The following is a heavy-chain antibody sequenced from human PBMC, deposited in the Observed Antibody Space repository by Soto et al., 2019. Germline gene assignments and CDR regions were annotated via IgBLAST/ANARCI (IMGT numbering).Heavy chain of an antibody. J-gene: IGHJ4*02. CDR1: GFTFSGSA. Sequence: GGALRLSCATSGFTFSGSALHWVRPASGKGLEWVGHIRSKANNYATAYVASVKGRFTISRDDSKNTAYLQMNSLKTEDTAMYYCTTTYYYDSSGYSPIDYWGQGTLVTVSS. CDR2: IRSKANNYAT. V-gene: IGHV3-73*01. D-gene: IGHD3-22*01. CDR3: TTTYYYDSSGYSPIDY.